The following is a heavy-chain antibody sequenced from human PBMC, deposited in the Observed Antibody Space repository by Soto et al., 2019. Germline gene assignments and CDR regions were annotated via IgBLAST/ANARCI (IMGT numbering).Heavy chain of an antibody. Sequence: QVQLQESGPGLVKPSETLSLTCTVSGGSTHSYYWAWIRQPPGKGLEWMGYVYYNGDTNYDPSLKSRVTISVDASKNQFSLKLTSVTPADPAVYYWARCHVHGGSSFDCWGQGTLVTVS. CDR3: ARCHVHGGSSFDC. CDR2: VYYNGDT. V-gene: IGHV4-59*01. J-gene: IGHJ4*02. D-gene: IGHD2-15*01. CDR1: GGSTHSYY.